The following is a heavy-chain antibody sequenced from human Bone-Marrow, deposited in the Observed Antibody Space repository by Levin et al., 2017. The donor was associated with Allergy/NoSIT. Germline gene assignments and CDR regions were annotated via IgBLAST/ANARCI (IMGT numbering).Heavy chain of an antibody. CDR2: VNPKTGGT. V-gene: IGHV1-2*02. D-gene: IGHD3-22*01. CDR3: AILTHYYDSSGPHSFDV. J-gene: IGHJ3*01. Sequence: GESLKISCEASGYIFTDYYIHWVRQAPGQGLEWMGWVNPKTGGTHYIQKFDGRVTMTRDASLSTAYMELSRLTSDDTAVYFCAILTHYYDSSGPHSFDVWGQGTMVTVTS. CDR1: GYIFTDYY.